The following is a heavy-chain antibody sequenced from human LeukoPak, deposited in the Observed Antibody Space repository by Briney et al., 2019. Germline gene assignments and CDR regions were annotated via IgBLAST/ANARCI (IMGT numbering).Heavy chain of an antibody. CDR3: ARNREISTRDFEY. CDR2: IRYDGSNK. J-gene: IGHJ4*02. CDR1: GFTFSTHG. D-gene: IGHD1-14*01. V-gene: IGHV3-30*02. Sequence: GGSLRLSCAASGFTFSTHGMHWVRQAPGKGPEWVAYIRYDGSNKHYVDSVKGRFTISRDNSKNTLYLQMNSLRVEDTAVYYCARNREISTRDFEYWGQGTLVTVSS.